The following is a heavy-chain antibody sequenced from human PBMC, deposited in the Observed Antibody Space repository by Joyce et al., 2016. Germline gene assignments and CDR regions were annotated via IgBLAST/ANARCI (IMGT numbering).Heavy chain of an antibody. CDR2: IYYSGST. CDR3: ARGLGTPYGMDV. J-gene: IGHJ6*02. CDR1: GGSISIHY. Sequence: QVQLQESGPGLVKPSETLSLTCTVSGGSISIHYWSWIRQPPGKRLEWMGYIYYSGSTNYNPSLKSRVTMSVDTSKNQCARKLRSVSAADTAVYYCARGLGTPYGMDVWGQGTTVTVSS. V-gene: IGHV4-59*11. D-gene: IGHD7-27*01.